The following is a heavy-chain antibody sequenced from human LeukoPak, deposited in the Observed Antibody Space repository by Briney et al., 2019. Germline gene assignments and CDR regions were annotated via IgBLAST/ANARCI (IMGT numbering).Heavy chain of an antibody. V-gene: IGHV4-59*01. Sequence: PSETLSLTCTVSGGSISNYYRNWLRQPPGKGLEWIGYIYYSGSTNYNPSLRSRVTMSLDTSKNQFSLRLTSVTAADTAVYYCTKANYGDYNWFDPWGQGTLVTVSS. CDR1: GGSISNYY. D-gene: IGHD4-17*01. CDR2: IYYSGST. CDR3: TKANYGDYNWFDP. J-gene: IGHJ5*02.